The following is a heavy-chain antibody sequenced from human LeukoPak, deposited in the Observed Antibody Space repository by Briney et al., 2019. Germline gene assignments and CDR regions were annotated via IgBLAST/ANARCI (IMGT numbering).Heavy chain of an antibody. Sequence: GGSLRLSCAASGFTYRNAWMSGAPQAPGKGLEWVVRIKSKTDGGTTDYAAPVKGRFTISRDDSKNTLYLQMNSLKTEDTAVYYCTTEDNGDYVGWFDPWGQGTLVTVSS. D-gene: IGHD4-17*01. CDR1: GFTYRNAW. V-gene: IGHV3-15*01. J-gene: IGHJ5*02. CDR3: TTEDNGDYVGWFDP. CDR2: IKSKTDGGTT.